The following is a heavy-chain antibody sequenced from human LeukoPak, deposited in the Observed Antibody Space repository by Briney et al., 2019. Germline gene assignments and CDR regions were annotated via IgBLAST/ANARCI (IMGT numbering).Heavy chain of an antibody. D-gene: IGHD2-2*02. V-gene: IGHV3-11*01. J-gene: IGHJ3*02. Sequence: PGGSLRLSCAASGFTFSDYYMSWIRQAPGKGPEWVSYISSGGDNIYYAASVKGRFTISKDNARSSLYLQMNSLRDEDTAIYYCAGEARGYMAFQIWGQGTMVTVSS. CDR3: AGEARGYMAFQI. CDR2: ISSGGDNI. CDR1: GFTFSDYY.